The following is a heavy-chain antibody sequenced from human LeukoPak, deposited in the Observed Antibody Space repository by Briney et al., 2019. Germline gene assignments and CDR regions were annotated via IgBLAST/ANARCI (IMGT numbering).Heavy chain of an antibody. CDR3: AKNDYGVFDY. V-gene: IGHV4-34*01. Sequence: SETLSLTCAVYGGSFSGYYWSWIRQPPGKGLEWIGEINHSGSTYYNPSLKSRVTISVDTSKNQFSLKLSSVTAADTAVYYCAKNDYGVFDYWGQGTLVTVSS. D-gene: IGHD4-17*01. CDR2: INHSGST. J-gene: IGHJ4*02. CDR1: GGSFSGYY.